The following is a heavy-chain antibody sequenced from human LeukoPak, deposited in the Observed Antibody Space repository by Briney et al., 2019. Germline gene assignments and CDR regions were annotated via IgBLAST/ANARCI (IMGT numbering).Heavy chain of an antibody. V-gene: IGHV3-23*01. D-gene: IGHD3-3*01. CDR3: AKARFGAVIIPLFDY. CDR1: GFTFSSYA. Sequence: PGGSLRLSCAASGFTFSSYAMSWVRQAPGKGLEWVSAISGSGGSTYYADSVKGRFTISRDNSKNTLYLQMNSLRAEDTAVYYCAKARFGAVIIPLFDYWGQGTLVTVSS. J-gene: IGHJ4*02. CDR2: ISGSGGST.